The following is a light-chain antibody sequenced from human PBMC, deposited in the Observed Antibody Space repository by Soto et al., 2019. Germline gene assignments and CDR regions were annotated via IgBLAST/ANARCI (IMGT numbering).Light chain of an antibody. CDR2: AAS. Sequence: IQMNQSPSSVSASVGDRVTITCWASQDISSWLAWYQLKPGNAPKLLIYAASTLQSGVPSRFSGSGSGTEFTLTIASLQPEDFATYYCQQTQTFPITFGQGTRLEIK. V-gene: IGKV1D-12*01. CDR1: QDISSW. CDR3: QQTQTFPIT. J-gene: IGKJ5*01.